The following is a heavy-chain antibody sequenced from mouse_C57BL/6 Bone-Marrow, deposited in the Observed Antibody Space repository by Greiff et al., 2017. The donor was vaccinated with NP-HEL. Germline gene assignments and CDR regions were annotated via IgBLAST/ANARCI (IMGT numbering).Heavy chain of an antibody. D-gene: IGHD4-1*01. CDR3: ARWGTLGAWFAY. Sequence: LVESGAELVRPGTSVKMSCKASGYTFTNYWIGWAKQRPGHGLEWIGDIYPGGGYTNYNEKFKGKATLTADKSSSTAYMQFSSLTSEDSAIYYCARWGTLGAWFAYWGQGTLVTVSA. CDR2: IYPGGGYT. CDR1: GYTFTNYW. V-gene: IGHV1-63*01. J-gene: IGHJ3*01.